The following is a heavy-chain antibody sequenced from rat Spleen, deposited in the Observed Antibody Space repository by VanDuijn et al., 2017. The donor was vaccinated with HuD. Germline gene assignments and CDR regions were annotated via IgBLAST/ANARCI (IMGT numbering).Heavy chain of an antibody. J-gene: IGHJ3*01. D-gene: IGHD1-1*01. V-gene: IGHV5-29*01. CDR3: ARHRGEHRAGPYYFDY. Sequence: EVQLVESDGGLVQPGRSLKLSCAASGFTFSDYYMAWVRQAPTKGLEWVATISYDGSSTYYRDSVKGRFTISRDNAKSTLYLQMDSLRSEDTATYYCARHRGEHRAGPYYFDYWGQGTLVTVSS. CDR1: GFTFSDYY. CDR2: ISYDGSST.